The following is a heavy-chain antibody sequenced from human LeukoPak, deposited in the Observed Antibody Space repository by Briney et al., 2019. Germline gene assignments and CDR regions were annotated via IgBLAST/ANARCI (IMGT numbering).Heavy chain of an antibody. D-gene: IGHD6-19*01. Sequence: ASVKVSCKASGYTFLNYGISWVRQAPGQGLERMGWIRTYQGITKYAQELQGRVTMTTDTSTRTAFMELRSLRSDDTAVYFCARVEQLQDHYYFYMDVWGKGTSVTVSS. CDR2: IRTYQGIT. J-gene: IGHJ6*03. CDR3: ARVEQLQDHYYFYMDV. V-gene: IGHV1-18*01. CDR1: GYTFLNYG.